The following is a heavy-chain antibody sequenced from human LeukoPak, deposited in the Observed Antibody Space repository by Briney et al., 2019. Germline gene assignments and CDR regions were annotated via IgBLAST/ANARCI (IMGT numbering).Heavy chain of an antibody. CDR1: GGSISPYY. D-gene: IGHD4-23*01. J-gene: IGHJ3*02. V-gene: IGHV4-59*01. CDR2: IYYSGST. CDR3: ARQFRGYGGNSFFVAFDI. Sequence: PSETLSLTCTVSGGSISPYYWSWIRQPPGKGLEWIGYIYYSGSTNYNPSLKSRLTISLDTSKKQSSLKLSSVTAADTAVYYCARQFRGYGGNSFFVAFDIWGQGTMVTVSS.